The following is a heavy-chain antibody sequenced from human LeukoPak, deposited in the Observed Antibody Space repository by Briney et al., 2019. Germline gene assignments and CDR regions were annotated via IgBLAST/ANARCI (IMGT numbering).Heavy chain of an antibody. J-gene: IGHJ4*02. V-gene: IGHV3-21*01. D-gene: IGHD6-6*01. Sequence: PGGSLRLSCAASGFTFSSYSMNWVRQAPGKGLEWVSSISSSSSYIYYADSVKGRFTISRDNAKNSLYLQMNSLRAEDTAVYYCARDQGVAARLFDYWGQGTLVTVSS. CDR1: GFTFSSYS. CDR3: ARDQGVAARLFDY. CDR2: ISSSSSYI.